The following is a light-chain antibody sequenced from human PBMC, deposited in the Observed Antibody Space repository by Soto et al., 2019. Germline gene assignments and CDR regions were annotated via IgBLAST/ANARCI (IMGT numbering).Light chain of an antibody. J-gene: IGKJ4*01. CDR1: QSVSSY. V-gene: IGKV3-11*01. Sequence: EIVLTQSPATLSLSPGERATLSCRASQSVSSYLAWYQQKPGQAPRLLIYDASNRATGIPARFSGSGSGTDFTLTISSLETEDCAVYYCQQRSNWPLFGGGTKVEIK. CDR3: QQRSNWPL. CDR2: DAS.